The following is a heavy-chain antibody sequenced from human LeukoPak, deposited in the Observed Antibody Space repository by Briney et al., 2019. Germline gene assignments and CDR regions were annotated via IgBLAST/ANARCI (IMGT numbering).Heavy chain of an antibody. D-gene: IGHD3-10*01. Sequence: SETLSLTCTVSGASISSHSDFWSWIRQPAGKGLEWIGYIYYSGSTNYNPSLKSRVTISVDPSKNQFSLKLSSVTAADTAVYYCARDSGSYYSTDYYFDYWGQGTLVTVSS. V-gene: IGHV4-61*10. J-gene: IGHJ4*02. CDR3: ARDSGSYYSTDYYFDY. CDR2: IYYSGST. CDR1: GASISSHSDF.